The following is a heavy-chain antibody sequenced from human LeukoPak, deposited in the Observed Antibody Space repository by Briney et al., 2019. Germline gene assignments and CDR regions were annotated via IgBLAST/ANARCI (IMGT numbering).Heavy chain of an antibody. CDR3: ARGSSGSTRRYYFDY. J-gene: IGHJ4*02. CDR2: LYSNEDT. V-gene: IGHV4-4*07. D-gene: IGHD3-22*01. Sequence: SETLSLTCTVSGASISGYYWNWVRQPAGKGLEWVGRLYSNEDTYYNPSLKSRLTMSLDTSKNQFSLKLRSVTAADTAVYFCARGSSGSTRRYYFDYWGQGALVTVSS. CDR1: GASISGYY.